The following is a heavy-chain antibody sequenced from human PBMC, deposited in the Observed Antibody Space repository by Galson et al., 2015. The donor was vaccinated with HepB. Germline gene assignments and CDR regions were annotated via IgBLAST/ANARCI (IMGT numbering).Heavy chain of an antibody. CDR1: GFTFSSYA. CDR2: ISGSGGST. CDR3: AKRSIVVVPAATDYYYYYMDV. J-gene: IGHJ6*03. Sequence: SLRLSCAASGFTFSSYAMSWVRQAPGKGLEWVSAISGSGGSTYYADSVKGRFTISRDNSKNTLYLQMNSLRAEDTAVYYCAKRSIVVVPAATDYYYYYMDVWGKGTTVTVSS. V-gene: IGHV3-23*01. D-gene: IGHD2-2*01.